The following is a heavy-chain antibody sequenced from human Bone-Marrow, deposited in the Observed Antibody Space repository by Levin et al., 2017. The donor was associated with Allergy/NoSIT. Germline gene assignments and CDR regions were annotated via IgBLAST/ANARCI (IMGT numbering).Heavy chain of an antibody. Sequence: ASVKVSCKPSGYTLSTHDINWVRQAPGQGLEWIGSVNTNNRNAATADKLQGRVTLTWTPSINTAYMDLTGLTSDDTAVYYCAREYFGDGMDVWGQGTTVSVSS. CDR2: VNTNNRNA. V-gene: IGHV1-8*02. CDR1: GYTLSTHD. D-gene: IGHD3-9*01. CDR3: AREYFGDGMDV. J-gene: IGHJ6*02.